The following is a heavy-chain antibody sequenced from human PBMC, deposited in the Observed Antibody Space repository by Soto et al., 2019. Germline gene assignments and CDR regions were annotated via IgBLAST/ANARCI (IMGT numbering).Heavy chain of an antibody. Sequence: SETLSLTCTVSGGPMIAYYWNWMRQPPGKGLQWIGYTYYSGSTTYNPSLKSRVTISVDSSKNQFSLKLDSVTPADTAVYYCARVRGTAGKRYFDYWGPGTLVTVSS. D-gene: IGHD6-13*01. CDR1: GGPMIAYY. CDR2: TYYSGST. J-gene: IGHJ4*02. CDR3: ARVRGTAGKRYFDY. V-gene: IGHV4-59*01.